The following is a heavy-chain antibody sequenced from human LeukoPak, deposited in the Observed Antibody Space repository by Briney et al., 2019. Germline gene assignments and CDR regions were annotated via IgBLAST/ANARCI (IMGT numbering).Heavy chain of an antibody. V-gene: IGHV4-61*01. Sequence: SETLSLTCTVSGGSVSSGSYYWSWIRQHPGKGLEWIGYIYYSGSTNYNPSLKSRVTISVDTSKNQFSLKLSSVTAADTAVYYCASGPDCSGGSCYYYGMDVWGKGTTVTVSS. CDR2: IYYSGST. CDR3: ASGPDCSGGSCYYYGMDV. CDR1: GGSVSSGSYY. J-gene: IGHJ6*04. D-gene: IGHD2-15*01.